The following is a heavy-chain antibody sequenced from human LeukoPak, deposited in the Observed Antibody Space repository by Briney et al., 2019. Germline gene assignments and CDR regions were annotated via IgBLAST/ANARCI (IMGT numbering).Heavy chain of an antibody. CDR1: GGSISSGRYY. Sequence: SQSLSLTCTVPGGSISSGRYYWSCIRQPAGKGLEWLGRIYTSGSTNYNPSLKSRLTISVDTSKNQFSLKLSSVTAADTAVYYCARDQMLVIAAANFFDYYYMDVWGKGTTVTVSS. CDR2: IYTSGST. V-gene: IGHV4-61*02. D-gene: IGHD6-13*01. J-gene: IGHJ6*03. CDR3: ARDQMLVIAAANFFDYYYMDV.